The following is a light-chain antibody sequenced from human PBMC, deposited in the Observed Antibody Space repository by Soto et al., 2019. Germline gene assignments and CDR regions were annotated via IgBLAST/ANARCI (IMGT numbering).Light chain of an antibody. V-gene: IGLV1-47*01. J-gene: IGLJ2*01. CDR3: AAWDDSLSGRVV. CDR2: RNS. Sequence: QAVVTQPPSASGTPGQRVTISCSGSSANIGSNYVYWYQQLPGTAPKLLIYRNSQRPSGVPDRFSGSKSGTSASLAISGLRSEDEADYYCAAWDDSLSGRVVFGGGTKLTVL. CDR1: SANIGSNY.